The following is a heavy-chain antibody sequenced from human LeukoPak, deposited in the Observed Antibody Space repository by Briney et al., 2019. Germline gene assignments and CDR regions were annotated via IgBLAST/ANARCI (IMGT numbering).Heavy chain of an antibody. CDR3: ARPKAAGSYDF. D-gene: IGHD6-13*01. CDR1: RGSIRRHY. V-gene: IGHV4-59*11. Sequence: SETLSLTGSVCRGSIRRHYWTLDREPQANGQEWIGYTHFPGTTNYNPSLKSRPTISLDRAKNQISLTLTSVTAADTAVYFCARPKAAGSYDFWGQGTLVTVSS. J-gene: IGHJ4*02. CDR2: THFPGTT.